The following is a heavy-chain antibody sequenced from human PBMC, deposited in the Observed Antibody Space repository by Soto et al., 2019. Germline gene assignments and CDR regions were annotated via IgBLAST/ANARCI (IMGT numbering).Heavy chain of an antibody. J-gene: IGHJ4*02. Sequence: PGWSLRLACASSGFTFISYAMSWVRQAPGKGLEWVSAISGSGGSTYYADSVKGRFTISRDNSKNTLYLQMNSLRAEDTAVYYCAKDSDSSDYYFDYWGQGTLVTVSS. CDR2: ISGSGGST. CDR1: GFTFISYA. V-gene: IGHV3-23*01. D-gene: IGHD3-22*01. CDR3: AKDSDSSDYYFDY.